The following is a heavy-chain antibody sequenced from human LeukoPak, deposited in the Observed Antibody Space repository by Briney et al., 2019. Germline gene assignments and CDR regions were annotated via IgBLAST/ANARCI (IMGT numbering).Heavy chain of an antibody. V-gene: IGHV3-48*03. CDR3: ARKGCSSTSCYRYYYYGMDV. D-gene: IGHD2-2*01. Sequence: PGGSLRLSCAASGFTFSSYEMNWVRQAPGKGLEWVSYISSSGSTIYNADSVKGRFTISRDNAKNSLYLQMNSLRAEDTAVYYCARKGCSSTSCYRYYYYGMDVWGKGTTVTVSS. J-gene: IGHJ6*04. CDR1: GFTFSSYE. CDR2: ISSSGSTI.